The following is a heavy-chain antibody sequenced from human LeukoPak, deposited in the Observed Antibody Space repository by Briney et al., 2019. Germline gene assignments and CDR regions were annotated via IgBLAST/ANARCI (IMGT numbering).Heavy chain of an antibody. CDR1: GFTFSDCY. Sequence: PGGSLRLSCAASGFTFSDCYMSWIRQAPGKGLEWVSYISSSSSYTNYADSVKGRFTISRDNAKNSLYLQMNSLRAEDTAVYYCARTMTTVTFYYYYGMDVWGQGTTVTVSS. CDR3: ARTMTTVTFYYYYGMDV. V-gene: IGHV3-11*06. CDR2: ISSSSSYT. D-gene: IGHD4-17*01. J-gene: IGHJ6*02.